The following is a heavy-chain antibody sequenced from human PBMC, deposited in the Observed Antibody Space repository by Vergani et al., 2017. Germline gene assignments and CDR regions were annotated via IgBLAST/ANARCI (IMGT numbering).Heavy chain of an antibody. D-gene: IGHD3-10*01. CDR1: GFFFGNYG. J-gene: IGHJ5*02. Sequence: QVQLVESGGGVVQPGGCLRLSCRGSGFFFGNYGMYWVRQAPGKGLEWVTMIWNNGNRDDNADSLKGRFSISRDNSKNTVYLQITNLRGEDTAIYYCVRDLPYFQFWNPMVHLWGRGTLVTVSS. V-gene: IGHV3-33*01. CDR3: VRDLPYFQFWNPMVHL. CDR2: IWNNGNRD.